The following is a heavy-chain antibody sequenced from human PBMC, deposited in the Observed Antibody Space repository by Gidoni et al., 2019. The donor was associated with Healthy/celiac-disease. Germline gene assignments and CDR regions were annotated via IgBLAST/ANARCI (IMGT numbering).Heavy chain of an antibody. V-gene: IGHV4-59*01. Sequence: QVQLQESGPGLVKPSETMSLTCTVSGGSLSSYYWSWIRKRPGKGLEWIGYIYYSGSTNYNPSLKSRVTISVDTSKNQFSLKLSSVTAADTAVYYCARGYSYYDFWSGYYTGLHFPYWYFDLWGRGTLVTVSS. D-gene: IGHD3-3*01. J-gene: IGHJ2*01. CDR1: GGSLSSYY. CDR2: IYYSGST. CDR3: ARGYSYYDFWSGYYTGLHFPYWYFDL.